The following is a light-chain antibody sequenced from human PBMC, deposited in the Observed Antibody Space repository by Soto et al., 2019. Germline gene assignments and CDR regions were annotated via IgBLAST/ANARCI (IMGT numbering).Light chain of an antibody. CDR2: EVI. CDR1: SSDVGGYNY. CDR3: SSYTTSSTVV. V-gene: IGLV2-14*01. Sequence: SVLTQPASVSGSPGQSITISCTGTSSDVGGYNYVSWYQQHPGKAPKLMIYEVIRRPSGISNRFSGSKSGNTASLTISTLQAEDEAEYYCSSYTTSSTVVFGGGTQLTVL. J-gene: IGLJ3*02.